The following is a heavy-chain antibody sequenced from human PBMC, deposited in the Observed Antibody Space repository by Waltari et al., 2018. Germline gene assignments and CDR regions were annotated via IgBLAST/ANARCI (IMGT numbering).Heavy chain of an antibody. Sequence: QVQLVQSGAEVTKPGASVKVSCKASGYTFTGYYMHWVRQAPGQGLEWMGWINTISGGTNYAQKFQGRVTMTRDTSISTAYMELSRLRSDDTAVYYCARDLMSRRIAAAGEGDWGQGTLVTVSS. V-gene: IGHV1-2*02. CDR1: GYTFTGYY. D-gene: IGHD6-13*01. CDR3: ARDLMSRRIAAAGEGD. J-gene: IGHJ4*02. CDR2: INTISGGT.